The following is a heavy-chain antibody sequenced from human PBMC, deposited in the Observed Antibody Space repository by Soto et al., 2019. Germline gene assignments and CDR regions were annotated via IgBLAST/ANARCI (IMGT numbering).Heavy chain of an antibody. Sequence: LQESGPGLVKPSETLSLTCSVFGDSISSRSYYWAWIRRPPGMGLEWIASISYTGNTYYNPSLTSRAAISGDTSKXQFSLKLSFVTXAXTAVYYCARFSWYDGDSITNYYMDFWGNGATVTVSS. V-gene: IGHV4-39*01. CDR3: ARFSWYDGDSITNYYMDF. CDR2: ISYTGNT. CDR1: GDSISSRSYY. D-gene: IGHD6-13*01. J-gene: IGHJ6*03.